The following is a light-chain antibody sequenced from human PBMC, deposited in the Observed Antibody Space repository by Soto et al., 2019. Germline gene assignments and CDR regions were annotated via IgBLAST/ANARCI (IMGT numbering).Light chain of an antibody. CDR2: GNS. CDR1: SSNIGAGYN. J-gene: IGLJ2*01. CDR3: QSYDSSLSVL. Sequence: QSVLTQPPSVSGAPGQRVTISCTGSSSNIGAGYNVHWYQQLPGTAPKLLLYGNSNRPSGVPDRFSGSRSGTSASLAITGRQADDEADYYCQSYDSSLSVLFGGGTQLTVL. V-gene: IGLV1-40*01.